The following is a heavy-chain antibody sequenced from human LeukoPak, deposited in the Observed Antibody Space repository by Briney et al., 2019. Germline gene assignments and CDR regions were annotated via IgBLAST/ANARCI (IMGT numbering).Heavy chain of an antibody. CDR1: GGSISSSSYY. D-gene: IGHD2-2*01. CDR3: ARGVVVVPADGLDP. CDR2: IYYSGST. V-gene: IGHV4-39*07. Sequence: SETLSLTCTVSGGSISSSSYYWGWIRQPPGKGLEWIGSIYYSGSTYYNPSLKRRVTISVDTSKNQFSLKLSSVTAADTAVYYCARGVVVVPADGLDPWGQGTLVTVSS. J-gene: IGHJ5*02.